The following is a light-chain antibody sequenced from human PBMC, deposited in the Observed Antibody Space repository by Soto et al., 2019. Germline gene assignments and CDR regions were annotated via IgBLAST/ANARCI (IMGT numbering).Light chain of an antibody. J-gene: IGKJ2*01. CDR2: DAS. CDR1: QDISNY. V-gene: IGKV1-33*01. CDR3: QQYDNLPMYT. Sequence: DIPMTQSPSSLSASVGDRVTITCQASQDISNYLNWYQRKPGKAPKLLIYDASNLETGVPSRFSGSGSRTDFTFTISSLQPEDIATYYCQQYDNLPMYTFGQGTKLEIK.